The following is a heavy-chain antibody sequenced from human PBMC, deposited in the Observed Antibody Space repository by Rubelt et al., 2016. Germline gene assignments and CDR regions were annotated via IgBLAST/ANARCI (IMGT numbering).Heavy chain of an antibody. CDR1: GYSIGSGYY. V-gene: IGHV4-38-2*02. CDR2: IYHSGST. Sequence: QVQLQESGPGLVKPSETLSLTCTVSGYSIGSGYYWGWIRQPPGKGLEWIGSIYHSGSTYYNPSLKSRVTMSVDTSKNQFSLKLSSVTAADTAVYYCARDTYSSGWYFDYWGQGTLVTVSS. CDR3: ARDTYSSGWYFDY. D-gene: IGHD6-19*01. J-gene: IGHJ4*02.